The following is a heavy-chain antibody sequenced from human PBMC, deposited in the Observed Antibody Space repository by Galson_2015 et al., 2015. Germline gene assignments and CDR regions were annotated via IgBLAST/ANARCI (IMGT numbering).Heavy chain of an antibody. Sequence: SLRLSCAASGFTFSDSYMSWIRQAPGKGLEGVSYISSSGSTIYYADSVKVRSTISRDNAKNSLYLQMNSLRAEDTAVYYCARDLGRLVVYGEDYWVQGTLVTVSS. CDR1: GFTFSDSY. V-gene: IGHV3-11*01. J-gene: IGHJ4*02. CDR2: ISSSGSTI. D-gene: IGHD2-8*02. CDR3: ARDLGRLVVYGEDY.